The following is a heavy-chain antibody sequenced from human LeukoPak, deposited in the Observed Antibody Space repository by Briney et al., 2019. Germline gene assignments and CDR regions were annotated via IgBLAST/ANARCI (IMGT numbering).Heavy chain of an antibody. J-gene: IGHJ4*02. CDR2: INPNSGGT. Sequence: ASVKVSCKASGGTFSSYAISWVRQAPGQGLEWMGWINPNSGGTNYAQRFQGRVTMTRDTSISTAYMELTRLRSDDTAVYYCASGVATIDFDYWGQGTLVTVSS. CDR1: GGTFSSYA. CDR3: ASGVATIDFDY. V-gene: IGHV1-2*02. D-gene: IGHD5-12*01.